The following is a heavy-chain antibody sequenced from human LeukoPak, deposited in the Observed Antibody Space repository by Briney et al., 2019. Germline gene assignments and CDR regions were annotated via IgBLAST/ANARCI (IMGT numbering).Heavy chain of an antibody. CDR3: AKDSYYSGSGDY. D-gene: IGHD3-10*01. V-gene: IGHV3-30*02. Sequence: PGGSLRLSCAASGFTFSGYGMHWVRQAPGKWLEWVAFIRYDGSNKYYADSVKGRFTISRDNSKNTLYLQMNSLRAEDTAEYYCAKDSYYSGSGDYWGQGTLVTVSS. CDR1: GFTFSGYG. J-gene: IGHJ4*02. CDR2: IRYDGSNK.